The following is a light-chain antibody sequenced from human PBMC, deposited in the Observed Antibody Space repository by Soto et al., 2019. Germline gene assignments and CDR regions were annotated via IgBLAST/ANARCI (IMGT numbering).Light chain of an antibody. CDR1: SSNIGATYD. J-gene: IGLJ1*01. CDR2: GNS. V-gene: IGLV1-40*01. CDR3: QSCDSSLSAPYL. Sequence: QSVLTQPPSVSGAPGQRVTISCTGRSSNIGATYDVQWYQQLPGTAPKLLTYGNSNRPSGVPDGFAGSKSGTSAYLSITRLKAADQSDYFCQSCDSSLSAPYLFGTGTNLPAL.